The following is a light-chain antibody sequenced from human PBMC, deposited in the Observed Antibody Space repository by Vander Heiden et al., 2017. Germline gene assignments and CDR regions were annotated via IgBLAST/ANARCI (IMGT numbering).Light chain of an antibody. CDR3: QQYDEWPYT. CDR1: QSVSDN. V-gene: IGKV3-15*01. Sequence: VITHSPATLSLSPGERATLTCRASQSVSDNLAWYQQKGGQTPRLLISRASTRATGIPARFRASGSGTDFSLTISSLQSEDFALYYCQQYDEWPYTFGQGTKLEIK. J-gene: IGKJ2*01. CDR2: RAS.